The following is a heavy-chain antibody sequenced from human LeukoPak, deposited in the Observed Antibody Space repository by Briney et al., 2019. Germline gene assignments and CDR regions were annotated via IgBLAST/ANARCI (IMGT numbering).Heavy chain of an antibody. J-gene: IGHJ4*02. CDR3: ARDPGYCSGVSCYAAYYFDS. CDR1: GFTFSSYS. CDR2: VSYSSSYI. D-gene: IGHD2-15*01. Sequence: GGSLRLSCAASGFTFSSYSMNWVRQAPGKGLEWVSSVSYSSSYIYYADSVKGRFTISRDNAKNPLYLQMHSLRAEDTAVYYCARDPGYCSGVSCYAAYYFDSWGQGTLVTVSS. V-gene: IGHV3-21*01.